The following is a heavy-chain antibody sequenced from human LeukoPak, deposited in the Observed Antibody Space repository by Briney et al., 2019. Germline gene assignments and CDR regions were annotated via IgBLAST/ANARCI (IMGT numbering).Heavy chain of an antibody. J-gene: IGHJ4*02. CDR1: GGTFTSYA. D-gene: IGHD2-21*01. V-gene: IGHV1-69*05. CDR3: ARAMLIRRSVFDY. Sequence: SVKVSCKASGGTFTSYAISWVRQAPGQGLGWMGRITPIFGTANYAQKVQGRVTITTDESTSTAYMELSSLRSEDTAVYYCARAMLIRRSVFDYWGQGTLVTVSS. CDR2: ITPIFGTA.